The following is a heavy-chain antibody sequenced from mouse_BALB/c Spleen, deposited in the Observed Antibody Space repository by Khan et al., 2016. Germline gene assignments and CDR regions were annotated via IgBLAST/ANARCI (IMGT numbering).Heavy chain of an antibody. V-gene: IGHV1-80*01. CDR1: GYAFSSYW. CDR2: IYPGDGDT. Sequence: QVQLQQSGAELVRPGSSVKISCKASGYAFSSYWMNWVKQRPGQGLEWIGQIYPGDGDTNYNGNLKGKATLTADKSSSTADMQHSGLTSEASAVYYGARMNEGSFAYWGQGTLVTVSA. J-gene: IGHJ3*01. CDR3: ARMNEGSFAY.